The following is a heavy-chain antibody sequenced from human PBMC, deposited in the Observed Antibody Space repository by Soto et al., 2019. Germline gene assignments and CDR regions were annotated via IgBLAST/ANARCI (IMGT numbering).Heavy chain of an antibody. CDR3: ASGLPTEKVYS. V-gene: IGHV4-30-4*01. CDR1: GGSITNNNYY. D-gene: IGHD4-17*01. CDR2: IYDSGTT. Sequence: PSETLSLTCTVSGGSITNNNYYWSWIRQSPGKGLEWIGYIYDSGTTYNNPSLESRVTISLDTSKNQFSLKLDSVTAADTAIYYCASGLPTEKVYSWGQGTLVTVSS. J-gene: IGHJ5*02.